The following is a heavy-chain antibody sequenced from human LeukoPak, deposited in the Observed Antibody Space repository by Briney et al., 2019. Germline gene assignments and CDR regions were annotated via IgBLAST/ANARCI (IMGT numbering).Heavy chain of an antibody. D-gene: IGHD1-26*01. J-gene: IGHJ3*02. CDR1: GGSFSGYY. CDR2: IYYSGST. CDR3: ARDHHVGATRDAFDI. Sequence: ETLSLTCAVYGGSFSGYYWSWIRQPPGKGLEWIGYIYYSGSTNYNPSLKSRVTISVDTSKNQFSLKLSSVTAADTAVYYCARDHHVGATRDAFDIWGQGTMVTVSS. V-gene: IGHV4-59*01.